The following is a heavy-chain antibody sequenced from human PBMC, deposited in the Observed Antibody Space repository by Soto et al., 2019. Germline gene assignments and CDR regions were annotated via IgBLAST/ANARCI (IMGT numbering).Heavy chain of an antibody. J-gene: IGHJ5*02. CDR1: GFTFSSYD. CDR3: ARALTSGWYIP. V-gene: IGHV3-13*04. D-gene: IGHD6-19*01. Sequence: EVQLVESGGGLVQPGGSLRLSCAASGFTFSSYDMHWVRQVIGKGPEWVSAIGTTGDTYYLDSVKGRFTISRENAKNSLYLQMNSLRAGDTAVYYCARALTSGWYIPWGQGTLVTVSS. CDR2: IGTTGDT.